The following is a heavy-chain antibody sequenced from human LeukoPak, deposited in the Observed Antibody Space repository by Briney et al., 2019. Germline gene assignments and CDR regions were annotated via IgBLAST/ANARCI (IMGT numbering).Heavy chain of an antibody. V-gene: IGHV3-48*03. CDR3: ARTVARIGY. D-gene: IGHD4-23*01. Sequence: GGSLRLSCAASGFTFISYEMNWVRQAPGKGLEWVSHISSSGNTIYYTDSVKGRFTISRDNSKNLLYLQMNSLKAEDTAIYYCARTVARIGYWGQGTLVAVSS. J-gene: IGHJ4*02. CDR1: GFTFISYE. CDR2: ISSSGNTI.